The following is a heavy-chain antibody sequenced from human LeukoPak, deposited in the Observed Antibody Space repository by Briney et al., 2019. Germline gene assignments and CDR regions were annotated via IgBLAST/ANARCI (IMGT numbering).Heavy chain of an antibody. CDR3: ARAIQLWTLIDY. Sequence: ASVKVSCKASGYTFTGYYMHWMRQAPGQGLEWMGWINPNSGGTNYAQKFQGRVTMTRDTSISTAYMELSRLRSDDTAVYYCARAIQLWTLIDYWGQGTLVTVSS. V-gene: IGHV1-2*02. CDR1: GYTFTGYY. CDR2: INPNSGGT. J-gene: IGHJ4*02. D-gene: IGHD5-18*01.